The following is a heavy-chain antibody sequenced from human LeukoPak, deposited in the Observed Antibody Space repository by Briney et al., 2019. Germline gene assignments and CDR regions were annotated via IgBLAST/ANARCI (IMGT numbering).Heavy chain of an antibody. CDR3: ARDLGSGWYGAEYFQH. CDR1: GFTFSSYS. J-gene: IGHJ1*01. Sequence: GGSLRLSCTASGFTFSSYSMNWVRQAPGKGLEWVSSISSSSSYIYYADSVKGRFTISRDNAKNSLYLQMNSLRAEDTAVYYCARDLGSGWYGAEYFQHWGQGTLVTVSS. CDR2: ISSSSSYI. D-gene: IGHD6-19*01. V-gene: IGHV3-21*01.